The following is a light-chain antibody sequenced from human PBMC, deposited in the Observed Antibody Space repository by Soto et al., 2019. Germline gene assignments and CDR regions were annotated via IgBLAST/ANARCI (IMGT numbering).Light chain of an antibody. CDR2: GAT. CDR3: QQYGRSAIFT. V-gene: IGKV3-20*01. J-gene: IGKJ3*01. Sequence: EIVLTQSPGTLSLSPGERATLFCSASQSISSNYLAWYQQKTGQAPRLLIYGATRRATGIPDSFSGSGSGTDFPLTIGRLEPEDFAVYSCQQYGRSAIFTLGPGTTVDI. CDR1: QSISSNY.